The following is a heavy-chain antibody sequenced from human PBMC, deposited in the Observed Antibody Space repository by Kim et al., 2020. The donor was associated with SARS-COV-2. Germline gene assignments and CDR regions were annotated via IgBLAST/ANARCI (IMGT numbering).Heavy chain of an antibody. J-gene: IGHJ4*02. D-gene: IGHD2-2*01. Sequence: GGSLRLSCVVSGVTLSEYGMSWVRQAPGKGLEWVSRISDSGGSTYADSVKGRFTISRDTSRNTLYLQMNSLRAEDTAVYYCAKDRYCDSRTCPLDYWGQGTLVTVSS. CDR2: ISDSGGST. CDR1: GVTLSEYG. CDR3: AKDRYCDSRTCPLDY. V-gene: IGHV3-23*01.